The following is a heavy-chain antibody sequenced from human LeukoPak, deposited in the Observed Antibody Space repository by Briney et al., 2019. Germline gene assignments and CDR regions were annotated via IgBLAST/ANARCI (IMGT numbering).Heavy chain of an antibody. CDR3: AKYGCTNGVCYLIDY. CDR1: GFTFSSYA. CDR2: ISVSGGST. Sequence: PGGSLRLSCAASGFTFSSYAMSWVRQAPGKGLEWVSAISVSGGSTYYADSVKGRFTISRDNSKNTLYLQMNSLRAEDTAVYYCAKYGCTNGVCYLIDYWGQGTLVTVSS. J-gene: IGHJ4*02. D-gene: IGHD2-8*01. V-gene: IGHV3-23*01.